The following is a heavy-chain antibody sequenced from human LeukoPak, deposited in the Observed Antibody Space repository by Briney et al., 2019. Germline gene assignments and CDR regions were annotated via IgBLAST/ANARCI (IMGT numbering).Heavy chain of an antibody. D-gene: IGHD2-15*01. CDR1: GFTFSSYW. J-gene: IGHJ4*02. Sequence: GGSLRLSCAASGFTFSSYWMSWVRQAPGKGLEWVANIKQDGSEKYYVDSVKGRFTISRDNAKNSLYLQMNSLRAEDTAVYYCARSIVVVVAATRYFDYWGQGTPVTVSS. CDR3: ARSIVVVVAATRYFDY. CDR2: IKQDGSEK. V-gene: IGHV3-7*01.